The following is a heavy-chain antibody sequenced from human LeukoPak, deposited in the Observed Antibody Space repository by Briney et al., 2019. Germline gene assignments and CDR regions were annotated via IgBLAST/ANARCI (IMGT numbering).Heavy chain of an antibody. CDR3: ASGAGYCSSTSCYAFLRFDY. Sequence: ASVKVSCKASGYTFTSYGISWVRQAPGQGLEWMGWINPNSGGTNYAQKFQGRVTMTRDTSISTAYMELSRLRSDDTAVYYCASGAGYCSSTSCYAFLRFDYWGQGTLVTVSS. CDR2: INPNSGGT. CDR1: GYTFTSYG. V-gene: IGHV1-2*02. J-gene: IGHJ4*02. D-gene: IGHD2-2*01.